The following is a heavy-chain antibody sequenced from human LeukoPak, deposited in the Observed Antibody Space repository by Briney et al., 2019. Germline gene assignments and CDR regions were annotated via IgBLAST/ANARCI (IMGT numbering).Heavy chain of an antibody. CDR1: GFTFSSYA. V-gene: IGHV3-30-3*01. Sequence: GGSLRLSCAASGFTFSSYAMHWVRQGPGKGLEWVAVISYDGSNKYYADSVKGRFTISRDNSKNTLYLQMNSLRAEDTAVYYCARSPRSGYFDYWGQGTLVTVSS. CDR2: ISYDGSNK. J-gene: IGHJ4*02. D-gene: IGHD2-15*01. CDR3: ARSPRSGYFDY.